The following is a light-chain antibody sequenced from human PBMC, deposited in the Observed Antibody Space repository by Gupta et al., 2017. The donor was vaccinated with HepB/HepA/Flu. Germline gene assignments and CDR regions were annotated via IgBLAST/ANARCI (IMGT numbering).Light chain of an antibody. V-gene: IGKV3-11*01. CDR3: QQRSNWPPIT. J-gene: IGKJ5*01. CDR1: QSVSSY. Sequence: ELVLTQSPATLSLSPGERATLSCRARQSVSSYLAWSKQKPGQAPRLLIYDSSNRDTGIPARFSGSGCGTDLTLSISIREPEDFAVYYCQQRSNWPPITFGQGTRLEIK. CDR2: DSS.